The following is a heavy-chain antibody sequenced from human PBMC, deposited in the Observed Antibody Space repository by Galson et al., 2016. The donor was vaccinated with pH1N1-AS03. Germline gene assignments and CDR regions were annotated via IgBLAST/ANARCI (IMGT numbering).Heavy chain of an antibody. CDR3: ARRPTGMDY. CDR2: VIIGGSP. Sequence: ETLSLTCRDLGGSFRGTYWTWIRQTPGKGLEWIGEVIIGGSPTYSPSLKSRVSISLDTSRTQVSLGLISVTAADTAVYFCARRPTGMDYWGPGTLVTVAS. J-gene: IGHJ4*02. CDR1: GGSFRGTY. D-gene: IGHD3-10*01. V-gene: IGHV4-34*12.